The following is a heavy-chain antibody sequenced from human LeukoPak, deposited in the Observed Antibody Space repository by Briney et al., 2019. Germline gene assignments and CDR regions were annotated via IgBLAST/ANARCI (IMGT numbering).Heavy chain of an antibody. CDR3: ARAGYYYYYGMDV. D-gene: IGHD1-14*01. V-gene: IGHV4-34*01. J-gene: IGHJ6*02. CDR1: GGSFSGYY. CDR2: INHSGST. Sequence: SETLSLTCAVYGGSFSGYYWSWIRQRPGKGLEWIGEINHSGSTNYNPSLKSRVTISVDTSKNQFSLKLSSVTAADTAVYYCARAGYYYYYGMDVWGQGTTVTVSS.